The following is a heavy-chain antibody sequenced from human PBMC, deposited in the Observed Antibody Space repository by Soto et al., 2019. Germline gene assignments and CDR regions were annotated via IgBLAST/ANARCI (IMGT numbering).Heavy chain of an antibody. Sequence: SVKVSCKASGGTFSSFTISWVRQAPGQGLEWMGGIIPIYGTANYAQKFQGRVTITADASTRTAYMELSSPRSEDTAVYYCAKDRRADWESYYYYAMDVWGQGTTVTVSS. CDR2: IIPIYGTA. CDR3: AKDRRADWESYYYYAMDV. J-gene: IGHJ6*02. V-gene: IGHV1-69*13. CDR1: GGTFSSFT. D-gene: IGHD1-26*01.